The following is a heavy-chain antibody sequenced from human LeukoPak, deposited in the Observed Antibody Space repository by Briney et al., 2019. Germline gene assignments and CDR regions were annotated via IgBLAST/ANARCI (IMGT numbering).Heavy chain of an antibody. J-gene: IGHJ3*02. Sequence: ASAKVSCKAAGYAFTSYYMHWVRQAPGQGLEWMGIINPSGGSPSYAQKFQGRVTMTRDTSTSTVYMELSSLRSEDTAVYYCARVSVGATYFRAFDIWGQGTMVTVSS. CDR3: ARVSVGATYFRAFDI. CDR1: GYAFTSYY. V-gene: IGHV1-46*01. D-gene: IGHD1-26*01. CDR2: INPSGGSP.